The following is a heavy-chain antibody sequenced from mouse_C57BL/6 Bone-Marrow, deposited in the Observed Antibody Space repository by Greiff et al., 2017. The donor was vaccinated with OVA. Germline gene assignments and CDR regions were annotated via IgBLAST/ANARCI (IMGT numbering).Heavy chain of an antibody. V-gene: IGHV1-81*01. Sequence: QVHVKQSGAELARPGASVKLSCKASGYTFTSYGISWVKQRTGQGLEWIGEIYPRSGNTYYNEKFKGKATLTADKSSSTAYMELRSLTSEDSAVYFCASSGPAMDYWGQGTSVTVSS. CDR2: IYPRSGNT. CDR3: ASSGPAMDY. J-gene: IGHJ4*01. CDR1: GYTFTSYG. D-gene: IGHD3-2*02.